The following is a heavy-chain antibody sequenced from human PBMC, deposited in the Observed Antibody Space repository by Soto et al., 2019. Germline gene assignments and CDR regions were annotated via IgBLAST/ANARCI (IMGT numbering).Heavy chain of an antibody. CDR1: GFTFSSYS. CDR3: ARDPSDLWEPDQYFQY. D-gene: IGHD1-26*01. CDR2: ISSSSSYK. Sequence: EVQLVESGGGLVKPWGSLRLSCAASGFTFSSYSMNWVRQAPGKGREWVSSISSSSSYKYYADSVKGRFSISRDNAKNSLFLQMNSLRAEDTAVYYCARDPSDLWEPDQYFQYWGQGTLVTVSS. J-gene: IGHJ1*01. V-gene: IGHV3-21*01.